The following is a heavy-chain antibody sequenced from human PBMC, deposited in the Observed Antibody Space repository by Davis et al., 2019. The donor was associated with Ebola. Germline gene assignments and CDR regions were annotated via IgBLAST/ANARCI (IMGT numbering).Heavy chain of an antibody. D-gene: IGHD2-15*01. Sequence: ASVKVSCKASAYTFISYGISWVRQAPGQGLEWMGWISAYNGNTNYAQKLQGRVTMTTDTSTSTAYMELRSLRSDDTAVYYCARGYCSGGSCYSGDYWGQGTLVTVSS. V-gene: IGHV1-18*01. J-gene: IGHJ4*02. CDR1: AYTFISYG. CDR2: ISAYNGNT. CDR3: ARGYCSGGSCYSGDY.